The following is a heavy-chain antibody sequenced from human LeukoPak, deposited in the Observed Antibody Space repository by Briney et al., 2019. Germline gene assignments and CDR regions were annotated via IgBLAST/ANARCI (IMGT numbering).Heavy chain of an antibody. Sequence: GGSLRLSCAASGFTFSDYYMSWIRQAPGKGLEGVSYISSSGSTIYYADSVKGRFTISRDNAKNSLYLQMNSLRAEDTAVYYCARRGSVVVPAAFYYYYMDVWSKGTTVTVSS. D-gene: IGHD2-2*01. CDR2: ISSSGSTI. CDR1: GFTFSDYY. J-gene: IGHJ6*03. CDR3: ARRGSVVVPAAFYYYYMDV. V-gene: IGHV3-11*01.